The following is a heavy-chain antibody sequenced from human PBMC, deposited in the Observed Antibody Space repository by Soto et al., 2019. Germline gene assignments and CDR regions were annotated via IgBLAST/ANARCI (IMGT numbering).Heavy chain of an antibody. CDR3: ATIVGANCGGFDY. V-gene: IGHV3-48*01. CDR1: GFTFSSYS. Sequence: EVQLVESGGGLVQPGGSLRLSCAASGFTFSSYSMNWVRQAPGKGLEWVSYISSSSSTIYYADSVKGRFTISRDNAKNSLYLQMNSLRAEDTAVYYCATIVGANCGGFDYWGQGTLVTVSS. CDR2: ISSSSSTI. D-gene: IGHD1-26*01. J-gene: IGHJ4*02.